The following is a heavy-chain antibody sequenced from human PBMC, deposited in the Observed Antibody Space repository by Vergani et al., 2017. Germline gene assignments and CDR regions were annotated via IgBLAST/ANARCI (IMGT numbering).Heavy chain of an antibody. J-gene: IGHJ4*02. D-gene: IGHD3-10*01. CDR2: ISSNGGST. CDR1: GFPFSSYA. Sequence: VQLVESGGGLVQPGGSLRLPCSASGFPFSSYAMHWVRQAPGKGLEYVSAISSNGGSTYYADSVKGRFTISRDNSKNTLYLQMNSLRAEDTAVYYCARGGIMVRGVTSVAVDYWGQGTLVTVSS. CDR3: ARGGIMVRGVTSVAVDY. V-gene: IGHV3-64*04.